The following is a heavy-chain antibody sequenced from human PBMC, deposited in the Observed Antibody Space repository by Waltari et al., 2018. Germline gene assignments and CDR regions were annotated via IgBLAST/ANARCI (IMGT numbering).Heavy chain of an antibody. D-gene: IGHD6-13*01. V-gene: IGHV4-34*01. CDR3: ARAVVLAAAGTLDY. Sequence: QVQLQQWGAGLLKPSETLSLTCAVYGGSFSGYYWSWIRKPPGKGLEWIGEINHSGSTNYNPSLKSRVNISVDTSKNQFSLKLSSVTAADTAVYYCARAVVLAAAGTLDYWGQGTLVTVSS. CDR1: GGSFSGYY. CDR2: INHSGST. J-gene: IGHJ4*02.